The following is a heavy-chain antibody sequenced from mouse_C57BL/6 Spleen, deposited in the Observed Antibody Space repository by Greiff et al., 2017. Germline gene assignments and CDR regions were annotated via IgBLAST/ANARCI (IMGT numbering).Heavy chain of an antibody. D-gene: IGHD1-1*01. CDR2: INPNNGGT. Sequence: VQLQQSGPELVKPGASVTIPCKASGYTFTDYNMDWVKQSHGKSLEWIGDINPNNGGTIYNQKFKGKATLTVDKSSSTAYMELRSLTSEDTADYYCGRATTVVATPYYCDYWGQGTTLTVSS. CDR1: GYTFTDYN. CDR3: GRATTVVATPYYCDY. V-gene: IGHV1-18*01. J-gene: IGHJ2*01.